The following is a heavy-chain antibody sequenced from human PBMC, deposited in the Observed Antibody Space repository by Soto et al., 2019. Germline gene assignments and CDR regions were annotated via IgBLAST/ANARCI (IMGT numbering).Heavy chain of an antibody. V-gene: IGHV3-23*01. CDR3: ATSTVSSVDIVSSTTRGYFDH. D-gene: IGHD5-12*01. Sequence: SLRLSCVGSGFTFSSYSVSWVRQAPGKGLEWVSSISGSGGSTYYADSVKGRFTISRDNSKNTLYLQMNSLRAEDTAVYYCATSTVSSVDIVSSTTRGYFDHWGQGTLVTVSS. J-gene: IGHJ4*02. CDR2: ISGSGGST. CDR1: GFTFSSYS.